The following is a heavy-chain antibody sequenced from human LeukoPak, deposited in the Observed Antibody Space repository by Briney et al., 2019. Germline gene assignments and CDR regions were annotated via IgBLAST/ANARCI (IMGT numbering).Heavy chain of an antibody. CDR3: ASRNDILTGYYPNS. D-gene: IGHD3-9*01. Sequence: SVKVSCKTSGGSFSNYIITWVRQAPEQGLEWMGGIVPLFATPHYAQKYQGRLTIITDEPTSTAYMELSSLTSEDTAVYYCASRNDILTGYYPNSWGQGTLVVVSS. J-gene: IGHJ4*02. CDR2: IVPLFATP. CDR1: GGSFSNYI. V-gene: IGHV1-69*05.